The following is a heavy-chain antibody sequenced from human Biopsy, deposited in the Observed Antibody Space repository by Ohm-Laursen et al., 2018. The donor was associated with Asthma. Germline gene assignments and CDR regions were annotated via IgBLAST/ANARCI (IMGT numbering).Heavy chain of an antibody. CDR3: VRGSSSWHHGPFHYYYGLDV. Sequence: SETLSLTCSLSSGSGGYMRSGNYYWGWIRQPPGKGLEWIGSMYYGETTYYSPSLKSRVTVSADTSKNQFSLKLTSVTAADTAVYYCVRGSSSWHHGPFHYYYGLDVWGQGTTATVSS. V-gene: IGHV4-39*01. CDR1: SGSGGYMRSGNYY. D-gene: IGHD6-13*01. J-gene: IGHJ6*02. CDR2: MYYGETT.